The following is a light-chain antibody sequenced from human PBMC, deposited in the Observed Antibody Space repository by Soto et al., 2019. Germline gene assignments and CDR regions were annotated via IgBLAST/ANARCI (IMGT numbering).Light chain of an antibody. V-gene: IGKV1-33*01. J-gene: IGKJ5*01. CDR3: QQYDNLLIT. CDR2: DAS. CDR1: QDISNY. Sequence: DIQMTQSPSSLSASVGDRVTITCQASQDISNYLNWYQQKPGKAPKLLIYDASNLETGVPSRFSGSGSGTDFTFTISSLQPEDIATYYCQQYDNLLITFGQGTDWRL.